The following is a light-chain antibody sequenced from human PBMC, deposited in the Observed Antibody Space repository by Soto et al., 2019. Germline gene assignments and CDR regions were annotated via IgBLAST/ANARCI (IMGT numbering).Light chain of an antibody. J-gene: IGLJ2*01. CDR3: HSYTSAKTGI. CDR2: EVH. Sequence: QSVPTQPASVSGSPGQSITISCTGSTSDIGGYNFVSWFQQHPGKAPNLIIYEVHNRPSGVSDRFSGSKSGNTASLTISGLQADDEATYYCHSYTSAKTGIFGGGTKLTVL. V-gene: IGLV2-14*01. CDR1: TSDIGGYNF.